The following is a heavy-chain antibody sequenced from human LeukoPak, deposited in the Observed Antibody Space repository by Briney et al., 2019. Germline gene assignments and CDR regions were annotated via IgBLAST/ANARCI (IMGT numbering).Heavy chain of an antibody. Sequence: SETLSLTCTVSGGSISSSSYYWGWIRQPPGKGLEWIGSIYYSGSTYYNPSLKSRVTISVDTSKNQFSLKLSSVTAADTAVYYCARGWFGELSRMDVWGQGTTVAVSS. D-gene: IGHD3-10*01. V-gene: IGHV4-39*07. CDR1: GGSISSSSYY. CDR3: ARGWFGELSRMDV. CDR2: IYYSGST. J-gene: IGHJ6*02.